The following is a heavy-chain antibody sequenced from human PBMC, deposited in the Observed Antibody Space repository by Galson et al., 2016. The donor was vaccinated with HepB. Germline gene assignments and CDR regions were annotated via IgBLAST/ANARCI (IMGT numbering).Heavy chain of an antibody. CDR1: GYKFSNCW. Sequence: QSGAEVKKPGESLKISCQGSGYKFSNCWIAWVRQMPGKGLEWMGVVHPGDSDTIYSPSFQGQVTISADKSLTTAYVQWSSLRASDTAMYYCARRGDGYKFDNWGQGTLVTVSS. D-gene: IGHD5-24*01. CDR2: VHPGDSDT. V-gene: IGHV5-51*01. CDR3: ARRGDGYKFDN. J-gene: IGHJ4*02.